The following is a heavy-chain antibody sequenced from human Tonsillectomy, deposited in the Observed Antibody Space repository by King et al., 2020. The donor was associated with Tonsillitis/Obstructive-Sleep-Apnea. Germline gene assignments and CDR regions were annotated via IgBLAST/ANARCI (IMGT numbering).Heavy chain of an antibody. V-gene: IGHV4-34*01. CDR3: ARIDRGLPQSSPWFLYYYMDV. CDR1: GGSFSGYH. CDR2: IDHSGST. Sequence: VQLPQWGAGLLKPSETLSLTCAVYGGSFSGYHWSWIRQSPGKGLEWIGEIDHSGSTIYNPSLTSRVTISVDTSKNQFSLKLTSVTAADTAVYYCARIDRGLPQSSPWFLYYYMDVWGNGTTVTVSS. D-gene: IGHD6-13*01. J-gene: IGHJ6*03.